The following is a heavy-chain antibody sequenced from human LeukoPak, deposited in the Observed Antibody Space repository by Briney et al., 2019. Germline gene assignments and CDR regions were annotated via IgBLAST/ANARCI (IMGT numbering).Heavy chain of an antibody. V-gene: IGHV4-59*08. D-gene: IGHD2-21*02. J-gene: IGHJ4*02. CDR2: IYYSGST. CDR3: ASLAYCGGDCYSWDQPEDY. CDR1: GGSISSYY. Sequence: SETPSLTCTVSGGSISSYYWSWIRQPPGKGLEWIGYIYYSGSTNYNPSLKSRVTISVDTSKNQFSLKLSSVTAADTAVYYCASLAYCGGDCYSWDQPEDYWGQGTLVTVSS.